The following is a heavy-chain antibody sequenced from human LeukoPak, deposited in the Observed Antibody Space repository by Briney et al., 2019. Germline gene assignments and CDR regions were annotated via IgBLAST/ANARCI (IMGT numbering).Heavy chain of an antibody. CDR3: ARGWGYFDS. CDR1: AGSFSAYY. V-gene: IGHV4-34*01. J-gene: IGHJ4*02. D-gene: IGHD7-27*01. CDR2: INHSGST. Sequence: SETLSLTCAVYAGSFSAYYWSWIRQPPGRGLEWIGEINHSGSTNYNPSLKSRVTISVDTSKNQFSLKLSSVTAADTAVYYCARGWGYFDSWGQGTLVTVSS.